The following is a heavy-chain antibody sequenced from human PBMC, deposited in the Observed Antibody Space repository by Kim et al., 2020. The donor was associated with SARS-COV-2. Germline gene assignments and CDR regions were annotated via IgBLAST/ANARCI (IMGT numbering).Heavy chain of an antibody. D-gene: IGHD3-22*01. Sequence: SQTLSLTCAVYGGSFSGYYWSWIRHPPGKGLEWIGEINHSGSTNYNPSLKSRVTISVDTSKNQFSLKLSSVTAAYTAVYYCARDDKTSSGYFYYYYGMDV. CDR1: GGSFSGYY. CDR2: INHSGST. V-gene: IGHV4-34*01. J-gene: IGHJ6*01. CDR3: ARDDKTSSGYFYYYYGMDV.